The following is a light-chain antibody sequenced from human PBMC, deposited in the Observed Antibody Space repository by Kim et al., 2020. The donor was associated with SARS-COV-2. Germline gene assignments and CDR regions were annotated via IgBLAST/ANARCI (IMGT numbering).Light chain of an antibody. CDR3: QQYNSYGLT. CDR1: QSISSW. V-gene: IGKV1-5*01. J-gene: IGKJ4*01. CDR2: DAS. Sequence: GDRVTITCRASQSISSWLAWYQQKPGKAPKLLIYDASSLESGVPSRFSGSGSGTEFTLTISSLQPDDFATYYCQQYNSYGLTFGGGTKVDIK.